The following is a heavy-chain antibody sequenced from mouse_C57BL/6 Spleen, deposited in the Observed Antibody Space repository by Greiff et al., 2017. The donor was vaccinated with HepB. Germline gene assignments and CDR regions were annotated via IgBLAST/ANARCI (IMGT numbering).Heavy chain of an antibody. CDR1: GYAFSSYW. CDR3: ARFTTVVATGFDY. D-gene: IGHD1-1*01. CDR2: IYPGDGDT. V-gene: IGHV1-80*01. Sequence: QVQLQQSGAELVKPGASVKISCKASGYAFSSYWMNWVKQRPGKGLEWIGQIYPGDGDTNYNGKFKGKATLTADKSSSTAYMQLSSLTSEDSAVYFCARFTTVVATGFDYWGQGTTLTVSS. J-gene: IGHJ2*01.